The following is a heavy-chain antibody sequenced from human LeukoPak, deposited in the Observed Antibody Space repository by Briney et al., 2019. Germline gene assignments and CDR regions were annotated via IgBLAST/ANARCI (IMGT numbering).Heavy chain of an antibody. V-gene: IGHV4-30-4*07. CDR3: ARVESYYYMDV. CDR1: GGSISSGGYS. Sequence: SETLSLTCAVSGGSISSGGYSWSWIRQPPGKGLEWIGYIYYSGSTYYNPSLKSRVTISVDTSKNQFSLKLSSVTAADTAVYYCARVESYYYMDVWGKGATVTVSS. J-gene: IGHJ6*03. CDR2: IYYSGST.